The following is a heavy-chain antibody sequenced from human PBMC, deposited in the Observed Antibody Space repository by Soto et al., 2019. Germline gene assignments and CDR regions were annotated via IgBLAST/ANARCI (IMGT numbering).Heavy chain of an antibody. V-gene: IGHV3-7*01. CDR3: ARDGDCSGGNCYTGLKK. CDR1: GFTFSNFW. D-gene: IGHD2-15*01. J-gene: IGHJ4*02. CDR2: IKHDGSEQ. Sequence: EVHLVESGGGLVQPGGSLRLSCAVSGFTFSNFWMSWVRQAPGKGPEWVANIKHDGSEQYYVDSVKGPFTISRDNAKNSVSLQMNSLRGDDTAVYYCARDGDCSGGNCYTGLKKWGQGPLVTVSS.